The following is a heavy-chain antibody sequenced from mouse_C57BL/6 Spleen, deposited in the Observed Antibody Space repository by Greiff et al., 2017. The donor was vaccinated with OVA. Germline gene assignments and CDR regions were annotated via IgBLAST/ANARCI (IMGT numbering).Heavy chain of an antibody. CDR3: ASGLYYSNYGYFDV. CDR1: GYTFTSYW. J-gene: IGHJ1*03. D-gene: IGHD2-5*01. CDR2: IYPGSGST. Sequence: QVQLQQPGAELVKPGASVKMSCKASGYTFTSYWITWVKQRPGQGLEWIGDIYPGSGSTNYNEKFKSKATLTVDTSSSTAYMQLSSLTSEDSAVYDCASGLYYSNYGYFDVWGTGTTVTVAS. V-gene: IGHV1-55*01.